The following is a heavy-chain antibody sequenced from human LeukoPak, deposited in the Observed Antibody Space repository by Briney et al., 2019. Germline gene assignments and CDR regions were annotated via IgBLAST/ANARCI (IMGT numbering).Heavy chain of an antibody. J-gene: IGHJ4*02. V-gene: IGHV3-73*01. CDR1: GFTFSGSA. D-gene: IGHD3-22*01. CDR2: IRSKANSYAT. CDR3: ARGPVDYYDSSGYDTPSSYYFDY. Sequence: GGSLRLSCAASGFTFSGSAMHWVRQASGKGLEWVGRIRSKANSYATAYAASVKGRFTISRDDSKNTLYLQMNSLRAEDTAVYYCARGPVDYYDSSGYDTPSSYYFDYWGQGTLVTVSS.